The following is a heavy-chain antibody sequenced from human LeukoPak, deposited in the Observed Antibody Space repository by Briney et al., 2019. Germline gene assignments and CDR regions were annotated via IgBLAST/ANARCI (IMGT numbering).Heavy chain of an antibody. CDR2: TYYRSKWYN. Sequence: SQTLSLTCAISGDSVSRTNIAWNWIRQSPSRGLEWLGRTYYRSKWYNDYAESVKSRIIINPDTSKNQFSLQLNSVTPEDTAVYWCARGLGWPFFDCWGQGTLVTVSS. CDR3: ARGLGWPFFDC. D-gene: IGHD2-15*01. CDR1: GDSVSRTNIA. J-gene: IGHJ4*02. V-gene: IGHV6-1*01.